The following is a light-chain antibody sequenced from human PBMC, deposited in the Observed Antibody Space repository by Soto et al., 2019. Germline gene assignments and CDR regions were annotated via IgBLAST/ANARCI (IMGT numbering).Light chain of an antibody. CDR3: HQYGTSPQT. V-gene: IGKV3-20*01. CDR2: DAS. CDR1: QSVSNTH. Sequence: EIVLTQSPGALSLSPGESATLSCRASQSVSNTHVAWYQQRPGQAPRLLIYDASRRDIGVPDRFSGSGSGTDFTLTISRLEPEDFAVYFCHQYGTSPQTFGQGTKVEIK. J-gene: IGKJ1*01.